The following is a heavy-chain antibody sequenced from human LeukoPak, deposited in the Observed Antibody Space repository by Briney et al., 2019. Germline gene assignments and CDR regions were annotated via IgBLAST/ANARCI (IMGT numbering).Heavy chain of an antibody. V-gene: IGHV1-18*01. CDR1: GYTFTSYG. CDR3: ARVGDSSLVGYYYYGLDV. Sequence: ASVKVSCKASGYTFTSYGISWMRQAPGQGLEWMGWISAYNGNTNYAQKLQGRVTMTTDTSTSTAYMELRSLRSDDTAVYYCARVGDSSLVGYYYYGLDVWGQGTTVTVSS. D-gene: IGHD6-19*01. J-gene: IGHJ6*02. CDR2: ISAYNGNT.